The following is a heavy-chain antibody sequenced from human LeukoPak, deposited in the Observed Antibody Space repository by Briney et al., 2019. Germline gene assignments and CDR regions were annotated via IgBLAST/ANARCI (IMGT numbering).Heavy chain of an antibody. J-gene: IGHJ6*03. Sequence: SETLSLTCAVYGGSFSGYYWSWIRQPPGKGLEWIGEINHSGSTNYNPSLKSRVTISVDTSKNQFSLKLSSVTAADTAVYYCARGRRIVVVVAATKGYYYMDVWGKGTTVTVSS. CDR2: INHSGST. CDR3: ARGRRIVVVVAATKGYYYMDV. V-gene: IGHV4-34*01. CDR1: GGSFSGYY. D-gene: IGHD2-15*01.